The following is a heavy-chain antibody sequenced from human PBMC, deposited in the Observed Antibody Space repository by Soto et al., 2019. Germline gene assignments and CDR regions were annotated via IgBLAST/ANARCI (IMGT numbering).Heavy chain of an antibody. V-gene: IGHV1-46*01. Sequence: ASVKVSCKASGYTFTSYYMHWVRQAPGQGLEWMGIINPSGGSTSYAQKFQGRVTMTRDTSTSTVYMELSSLRSEDTAVYYCARDHRVVVAATPRLVYYYYGMDVWGQGTTVTVS. CDR1: GYTFTSYY. CDR3: ARDHRVVVAATPRLVYYYYGMDV. J-gene: IGHJ6*02. CDR2: INPSGGST. D-gene: IGHD2-15*01.